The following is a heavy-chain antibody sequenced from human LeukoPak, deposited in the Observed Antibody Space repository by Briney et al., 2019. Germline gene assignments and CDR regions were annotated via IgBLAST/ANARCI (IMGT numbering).Heavy chain of an antibody. V-gene: IGHV3-23*01. CDR1: GFTFSSYA. Sequence: GGSLRLSCAASGFTFSSYAMSWVRQAPGKGLERVSLIGGGSDNTYYADSVKGRFTISRDISKNTLYVQMNSLRAEDAAVYYCAKDKGWGYSSYDYYGMDVWGQGTTVTVSS. CDR2: IGGGSDNT. D-gene: IGHD1-26*01. J-gene: IGHJ6*02. CDR3: AKDKGWGYSSYDYYGMDV.